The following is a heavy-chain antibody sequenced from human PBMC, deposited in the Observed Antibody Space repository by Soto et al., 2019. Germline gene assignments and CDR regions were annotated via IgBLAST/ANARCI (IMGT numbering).Heavy chain of an antibody. CDR1: GFTFSSYA. Sequence: QVQLVESGGGVVQPGRSLRLSCAASGFTFSSYAMHWVRQAPGKGLEWVAVISYDGSNKYYADSVKGRFTISRDNSKNTLYLQMNSLRAEDTAVYYCARDLTAAAGEFDYWGQGTLVNVSS. CDR2: ISYDGSNK. V-gene: IGHV3-30-3*01. J-gene: IGHJ4*02. D-gene: IGHD6-13*01. CDR3: ARDLTAAAGEFDY.